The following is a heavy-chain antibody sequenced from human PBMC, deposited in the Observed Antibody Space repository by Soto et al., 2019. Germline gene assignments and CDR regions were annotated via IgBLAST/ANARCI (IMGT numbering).Heavy chain of an antibody. D-gene: IGHD2-15*01. CDR3: ASLLGYCCGGSCYTPLDDAFDI. J-gene: IGHJ3*02. V-gene: IGHV3-7*01. CDR1: GFTFSSYW. Sequence: GGSLRLSCAASGFTFSSYWMSWVRQAPGKGLEWVANIKQDGSEKYYVDSVKGRFTISRDNAKNSLYLQMNSLRAEDTAVYYCASLLGYCCGGSCYTPLDDAFDIWGQGTMVTVSS. CDR2: IKQDGSEK.